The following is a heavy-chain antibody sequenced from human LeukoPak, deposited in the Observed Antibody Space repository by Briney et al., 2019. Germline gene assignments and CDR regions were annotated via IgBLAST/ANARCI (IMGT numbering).Heavy chain of an antibody. J-gene: IGHJ3*02. Sequence: PAGTLRLSCAASGFTFSSYGMHWVRQAPGKGLEWVAVIWYDGSNKYYADSVKGRFTISRDNSKNTLYLQMNSLRAEDTAVYYCARDGGNPTGDAFDIWGQGTMVTVSS. CDR1: GFTFSSYG. V-gene: IGHV3-33*01. CDR3: ARDGGNPTGDAFDI. D-gene: IGHD4-23*01. CDR2: IWYDGSNK.